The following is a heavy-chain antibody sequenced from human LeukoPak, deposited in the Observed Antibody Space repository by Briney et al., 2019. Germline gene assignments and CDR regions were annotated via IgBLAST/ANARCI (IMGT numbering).Heavy chain of an antibody. CDR1: GGSISSSSYY. CDR2: IYHSGIT. D-gene: IGHD1-26*01. J-gene: IGHJ5*02. Sequence: KPSETLSLTCTVSGGSISSSSYYWGWIRQPPGKGLEWIGNIYHSGITYYTPSLKSRVTISVDTSKNQFSLKLSSVTAADTAVYYCARVKEHARGNWFDPWGQGTLVTVSS. V-gene: IGHV4-39*07. CDR3: ARVKEHARGNWFDP.